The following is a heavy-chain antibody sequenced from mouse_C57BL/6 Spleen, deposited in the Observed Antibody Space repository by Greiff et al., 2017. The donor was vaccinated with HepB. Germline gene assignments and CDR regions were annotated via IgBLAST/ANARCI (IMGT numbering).Heavy chain of an antibody. CDR1: GYSITSGYY. V-gene: IGHV3-6*01. D-gene: IGHD2-5*01. J-gene: IGHJ4*01. CDR3: ARDRSNYDAMDY. CDR2: ISYDGSN. Sequence: EESGPGLVKPSQSLSLTCSVTGYSITSGYYWNWIRQFPGNKLEWMGYISYDGSNNYNPSLKNRISITRDTSKNQFFLKLNSVTTEDTATYYCARDRSNYDAMDYWGQGTSVTVSS.